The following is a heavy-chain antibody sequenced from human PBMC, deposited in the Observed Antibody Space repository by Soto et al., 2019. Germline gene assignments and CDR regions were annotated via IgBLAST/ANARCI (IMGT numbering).Heavy chain of an antibody. D-gene: IGHD3-10*01. CDR1: GYYISSGGYY. CDR2: IYHTGKT. J-gene: IGHJ4*02. CDR3: ARGVLY. V-gene: IGHV4-31*03. Sequence: QVQLQESGPGLVKPSQTMSLTCSVSGYYISSGGYYWSWIRQHPGKGLEWVGNIYHTGKTNYNPSLKSRVTISVDSTKNQFSLKLNSVTGADTGMYYCARGVLYWGQGTLVTVSS.